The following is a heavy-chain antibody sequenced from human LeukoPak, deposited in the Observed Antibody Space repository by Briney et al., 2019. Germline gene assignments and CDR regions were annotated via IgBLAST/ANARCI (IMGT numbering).Heavy chain of an antibody. CDR1: GDSISSSTYY. Sequence: SETLSLTCTVSGDSISSSTYYWGWIRQPPGKGLEWIGSIYYSGTTNYNPSLKSRVTISVDKSKNQFSLKLSSVTAADTAVYYCARDRPSGAVAGHDAFDIWGQGTMVTVSS. CDR3: ARDRPSGAVAGHDAFDI. CDR2: IYYSGTT. D-gene: IGHD6-19*01. J-gene: IGHJ3*02. V-gene: IGHV4-39*07.